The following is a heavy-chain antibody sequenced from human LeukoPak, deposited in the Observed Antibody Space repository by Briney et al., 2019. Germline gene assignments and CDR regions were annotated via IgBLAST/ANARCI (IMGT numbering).Heavy chain of an antibody. J-gene: IGHJ2*01. Sequence: PGGSLRLSCVASGITFSNYAVSWVRQAPEKGLDWVSVISGSAHKIRYADSVKGRFTISRDSSKNTLFLQMNTLGAEDTAIYYCAKDRTVGASYWYFDLWGRGTLVTVSS. D-gene: IGHD1-26*01. CDR2: ISGSAHKI. V-gene: IGHV3-23*01. CDR3: AKDRTVGASYWYFDL. CDR1: GITFSNYA.